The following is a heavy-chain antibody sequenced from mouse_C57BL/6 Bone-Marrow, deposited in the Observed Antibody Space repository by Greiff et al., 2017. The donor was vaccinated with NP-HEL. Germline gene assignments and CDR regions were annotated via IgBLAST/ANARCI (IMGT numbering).Heavy chain of an antibody. J-gene: IGHJ2*01. CDR1: GYTFTDYE. CDR3: TRWVLYYFDY. CDR2: IDPETGGT. D-gene: IGHD2-14*01. V-gene: IGHV1-15*01. Sequence: QVQLQQSGAELVRPGASVTLSCKASGYTFTDYEMHWVKQTPVHGLEWIGAIDPETGGTAYNQKFKGKAILTADKSSSTAYMELRSLTSEDSAVDYCTRWVLYYFDYWGQGTTLTVSS.